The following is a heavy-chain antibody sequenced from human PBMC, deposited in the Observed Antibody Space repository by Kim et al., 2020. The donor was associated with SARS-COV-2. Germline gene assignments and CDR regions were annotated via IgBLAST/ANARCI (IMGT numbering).Heavy chain of an antibody. J-gene: IGHJ4*02. Sequence: GESLKISCKGSGYSFASYWIGWVRQMPGKGLQWMGIIYLGDSDTRYSPSFQGQVTISADKSISTAYLQLSSLKASDTAMYYCARSSPGIIVSRQGYFDYWGQGTLVTVSS. CDR1: GYSFASYW. V-gene: IGHV5-51*01. CDR2: IYLGDSDT. CDR3: ARSSPGIIVSRQGYFDY. D-gene: IGHD1-26*01.